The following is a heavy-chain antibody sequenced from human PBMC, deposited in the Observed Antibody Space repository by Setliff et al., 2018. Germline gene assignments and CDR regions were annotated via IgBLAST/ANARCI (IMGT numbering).Heavy chain of an antibody. CDR2: IYSSGSS. CDR1: GGSISSSY. J-gene: IGHJ5*02. V-gene: IGHV4-59*01. Sequence: PSETLSLTCSVSGGSISSSYWTWIRRPPGKGLEWIGYIYSSGSSNYNPSLKSRVTISVDASKNQFSLRLSSVTAADTAVYYCARAAKYDSSGYYGFWFDPWGQGNLVTVSS. D-gene: IGHD3-22*01. CDR3: ARAAKYDSSGYYGFWFDP.